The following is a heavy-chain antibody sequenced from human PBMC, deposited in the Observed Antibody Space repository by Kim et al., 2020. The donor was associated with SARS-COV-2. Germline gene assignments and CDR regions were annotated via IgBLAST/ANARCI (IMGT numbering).Heavy chain of an antibody. D-gene: IGHD2-21*02. CDR3: ARVGDYGGNSYYYYGMDV. V-gene: IGHV1-2*02. Sequence: ASVKVSCKASGYTFTGYYMHWVRQAPGQGLEWMGWINPNSGGTNYAQKFQGRVTMTRDTSISTAYMELSRLRSDDTAVYYCARVGDYGGNSYYYYGMDVWGQGTTVTVSS. CDR1: GYTFTGYY. J-gene: IGHJ6*02. CDR2: INPNSGGT.